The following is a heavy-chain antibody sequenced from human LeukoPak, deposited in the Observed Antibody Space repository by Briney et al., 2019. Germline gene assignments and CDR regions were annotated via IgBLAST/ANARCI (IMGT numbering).Heavy chain of an antibody. CDR1: GGSFSGYY. D-gene: IGHD5-18*01. Sequence: SETLSLTCAFYGGSFSGYYWSWIRQVPAKGLEWIGENNQSGRTNFNPSLKSQVTISVDTSKNQISLKLSFVTATDTAIYYCARRWFGFWHNSYADDNAFDIWGQGTMVTVSS. J-gene: IGHJ3*02. CDR2: NNQSGRT. V-gene: IGHV4-34*01. CDR3: ARRWFGFWHNSYADDNAFDI.